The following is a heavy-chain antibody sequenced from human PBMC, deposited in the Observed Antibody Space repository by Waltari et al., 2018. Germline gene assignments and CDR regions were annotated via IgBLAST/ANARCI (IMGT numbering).Heavy chain of an antibody. D-gene: IGHD3-16*01. CDR3: ATSSPLIWGSYNGWDV. Sequence: QVQLVQSGAEVKKPGASVRVSCKLSGYTLHELPIVWVRQARGKGHEWVGGCDPKDGQTLYAEKFQGRVTMTEDTSTDTAYMELSSLKSEDTAVYYCATSSPLIWGSYNGWDVWGQGTTVTVSS. V-gene: IGHV1-24*01. J-gene: IGHJ6*02. CDR1: GYTLHELP. CDR2: CDPKDGQT.